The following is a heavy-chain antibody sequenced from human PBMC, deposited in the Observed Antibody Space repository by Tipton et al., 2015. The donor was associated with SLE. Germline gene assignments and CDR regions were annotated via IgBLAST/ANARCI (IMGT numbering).Heavy chain of an antibody. CDR2: IIPIFGTA. J-gene: IGHJ4*02. CDR1: GGTFSSYA. D-gene: IGHD6-13*01. V-gene: IGHV1-69*06. Sequence: QLVQSGAEVKKPGSSVKVSCKASGGTFSSYAISWVRQAPGQGLEWMGGIIPIFGTANYAQKLQGRVTMTTDTSTSTAYMELRSLRSDDTAVYYCARAGSSWYNFDYWGQGTLVTVSS. CDR3: ARAGSSWYNFDY.